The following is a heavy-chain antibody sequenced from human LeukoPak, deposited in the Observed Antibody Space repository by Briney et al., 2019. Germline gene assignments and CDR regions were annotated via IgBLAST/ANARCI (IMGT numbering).Heavy chain of an antibody. CDR3: ALSRGIQLWTN. V-gene: IGHV4-59*01. D-gene: IGHD5-18*01. J-gene: IGHJ4*02. CDR2: IYYSGST. Sequence: SETLSLTCTVSGGSISSYYWSWIRQPPGKGLEWIGYIYYSGSTNYNPSLKSRLTISVDTSKNQFSLKLSSVTAADTAVYYCALSRGIQLWTNWGQGTLVTVSS. CDR1: GGSISSYY.